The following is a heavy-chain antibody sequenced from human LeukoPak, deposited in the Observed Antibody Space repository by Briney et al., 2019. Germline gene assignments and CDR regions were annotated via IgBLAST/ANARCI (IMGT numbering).Heavy chain of an antibody. CDR3: ARDYYDSSGYSTGFDY. Sequence: SLRLSCAASGFTFSSYAMHWVRQAPGKGLEWVAVISYDGSNKYYADSVKGRFTISRDNSKNTLYLQMNSLRAEDTAVYYCARDYYDSSGYSTGFDYWGQGTLVTASS. V-gene: IGHV3-30-3*01. CDR2: ISYDGSNK. D-gene: IGHD3-22*01. CDR1: GFTFSSYA. J-gene: IGHJ4*02.